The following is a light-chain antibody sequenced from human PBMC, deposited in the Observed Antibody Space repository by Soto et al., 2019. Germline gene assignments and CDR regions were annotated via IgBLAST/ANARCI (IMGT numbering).Light chain of an antibody. V-gene: IGLV1-40*01. J-gene: IGLJ2*01. CDR3: QSYDSSLSVSVV. CDR2: GNS. Sequence: QSVLTQPPSVSGAPGQRVTISCTGSSSNIGAGYDVHWYQQLPGTAPKLLIYGNSNRPSGVPDRFSGSKPGTSASLAITGLQAEDEADYYCQSYDSSLSVSVVFGGGTKLTVL. CDR1: SSNIGAGYD.